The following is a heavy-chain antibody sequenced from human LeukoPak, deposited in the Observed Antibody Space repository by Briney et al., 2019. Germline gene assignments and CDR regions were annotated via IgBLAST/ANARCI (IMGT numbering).Heavy chain of an antibody. CDR2: IKQDGSEK. CDR3: AKVGSSSWYLDH. J-gene: IGHJ4*02. V-gene: IGHV3-7*01. D-gene: IGHD6-13*01. CDR1: GFTFSSYW. Sequence: GGSLRLSCAASGFTFSSYWMSWVRQAPGKGLEWVANIKQDGSEKFYVDSVRGRFTISRDNAKNSLYLQMNSLRAEDTAVYYCAKVGSSSWYLDHWGQGTLVTVSS.